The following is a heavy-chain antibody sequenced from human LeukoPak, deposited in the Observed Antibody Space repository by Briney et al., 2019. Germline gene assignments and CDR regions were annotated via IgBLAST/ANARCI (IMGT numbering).Heavy chain of an antibody. CDR1: GYTFTSYD. Sequence: ASVKVSCKASGYTFTSYDINWVRQATGQGLEWMGWMNPNSGNTGYAQKFQGRVTMTRNTSISTAYMELSSLRSEDTAVYYCAREGWELQNFDYWGQGTLVTVSS. CDR3: AREGWELQNFDY. V-gene: IGHV1-8*01. CDR2: MNPNSGNT. J-gene: IGHJ4*02. D-gene: IGHD1-26*01.